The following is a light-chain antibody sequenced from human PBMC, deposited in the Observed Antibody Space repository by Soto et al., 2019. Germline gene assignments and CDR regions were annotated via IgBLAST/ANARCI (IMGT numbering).Light chain of an antibody. V-gene: IGKV1-9*01. CDR3: QQSYTTPQT. Sequence: DIQLTQSPSFLSASVGDRVTITCRASQGINIFLAWFQQKPGKAPNLLISAASTLQSGVPSRFSCSGSETEFTLTITSLQPEDSATYYCQQSYTTPQTFGQGTKVEMK. CDR1: QGINIF. CDR2: AAS. J-gene: IGKJ1*01.